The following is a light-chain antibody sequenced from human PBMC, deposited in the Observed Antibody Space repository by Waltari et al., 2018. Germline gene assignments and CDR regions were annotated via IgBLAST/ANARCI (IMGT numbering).Light chain of an antibody. J-gene: IGKJ1*01. CDR1: ENVNSW. V-gene: IGKV1-5*03. CDR3: QQYRINPWT. Sequence: DIQMTQSPSTLSTSVGDSVHLTCRASENVNSWLAWYQVKPGKAPKLLIQKASNLESGVPSRFSGSGSGTEFALTISSLQADDFATYYCQQYRINPWTFGQGTKVEI. CDR2: KAS.